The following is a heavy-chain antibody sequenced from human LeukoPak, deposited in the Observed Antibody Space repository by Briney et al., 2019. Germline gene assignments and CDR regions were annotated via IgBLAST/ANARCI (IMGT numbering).Heavy chain of an antibody. Sequence: GGSLRLSCAASGFTFSSYAMHWVRQAPGKGLEWVAVISYDGGNKYYADSVKGRFTISRDNSKNTLSLQMNSLRAADTAVYYCARDQGEYHYYYYMDVWGKGTTVTVSS. CDR3: ARDQGEYHYYYYMDV. J-gene: IGHJ6*03. CDR2: ISYDGGNK. V-gene: IGHV3-30*04. CDR1: GFTFSSYA. D-gene: IGHD1-26*01.